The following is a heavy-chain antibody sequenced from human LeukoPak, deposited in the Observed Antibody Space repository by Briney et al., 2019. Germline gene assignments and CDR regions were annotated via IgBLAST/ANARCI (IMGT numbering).Heavy chain of an antibody. D-gene: IGHD1-26*01. CDR3: ARHLGLGGYGMDV. J-gene: IGHJ6*02. Sequence: SETLSLTCTVSGGSISSYYWSWIRQPPGKGLEWIGYIYYSGSTNYNPSLKSRVTISVDTSKNQFSLKLSSVTAADTAVYYCARHLGLGGYGMDVWGQGTTVTVSS. V-gene: IGHV4-59*08. CDR2: IYYSGST. CDR1: GGSISSYY.